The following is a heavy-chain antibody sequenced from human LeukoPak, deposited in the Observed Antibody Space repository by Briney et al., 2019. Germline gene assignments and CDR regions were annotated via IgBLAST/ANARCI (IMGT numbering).Heavy chain of an antibody. D-gene: IGHD4-17*01. CDR3: ARYSTVTRFDY. CDR1: GDSISSSSYY. CDR2: IHYSGGT. V-gene: IGHV4-39*01. Sequence: SETLSLTCTVSGDSISSSSYYWGWLRQPPGKGLEWIGTIHYSGGTYHNPSLKSRVTLSVDTSKNQFTLKVASVTAADMATYYCARYSTVTRFDYWGQGTLVTVSS. J-gene: IGHJ4*02.